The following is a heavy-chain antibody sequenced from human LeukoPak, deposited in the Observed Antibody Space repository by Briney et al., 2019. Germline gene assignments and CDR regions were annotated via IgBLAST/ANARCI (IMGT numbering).Heavy chain of an antibody. CDR3: ARLFCSSTSYDSVDYFDY. Sequence: SVKVSCKASGGTFSSYAISWVRQAPGQGLEWMGRIIPIFGTANYAQKFQGRVTITTDESTSTAYMELSSLRSEDTAMYYCARLFCSSTSYDSVDYFDYWGQGTLVTVSS. J-gene: IGHJ4*02. CDR1: GGTFSSYA. CDR2: IIPIFGTA. D-gene: IGHD2-2*01. V-gene: IGHV1-69*05.